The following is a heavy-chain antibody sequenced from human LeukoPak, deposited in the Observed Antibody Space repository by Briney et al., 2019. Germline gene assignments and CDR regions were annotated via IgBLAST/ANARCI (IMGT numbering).Heavy chain of an antibody. D-gene: IGHD3-22*01. J-gene: IGHJ4*02. Sequence: GGSLRLSCAASGFTFSSYSMNWVRQAPGKGLEWVSSISSSSSYIYCADSVKGRFTISRDNAKNSLYLQMNSLRAEDTAVYYCARDYYDSSGYYSYWGQGTLVTVSS. CDR1: GFTFSSYS. V-gene: IGHV3-21*01. CDR3: ARDYYDSSGYYSY. CDR2: ISSSSSYI.